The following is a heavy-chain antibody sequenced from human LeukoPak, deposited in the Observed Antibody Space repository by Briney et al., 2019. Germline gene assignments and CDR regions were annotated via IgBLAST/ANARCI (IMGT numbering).Heavy chain of an antibody. CDR2: IYHSGSA. Sequence: SGTLSLTCAVSGGSISSSNWWSWVRPPPGKGLEWIGEIYHSGSANYNPSLTSRVTISVDKSKNKFSLKLSSVTAADTAVYYCARGNIAVAGLFDYWGQGTLVTVSS. D-gene: IGHD6-19*01. V-gene: IGHV4-4*02. CDR1: GGSISSSNW. CDR3: ARGNIAVAGLFDY. J-gene: IGHJ4*02.